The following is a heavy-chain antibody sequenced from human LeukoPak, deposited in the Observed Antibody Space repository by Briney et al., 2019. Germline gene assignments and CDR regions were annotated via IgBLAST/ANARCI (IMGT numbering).Heavy chain of an antibody. V-gene: IGHV3-21*01. D-gene: IGHD1-26*01. J-gene: IGHJ4*02. Sequence: GGSLRLSCAAYGFTFSSYSMNLVRQAPGKGLEWVSSISSSSSYIYYADSVKGRFTISRDNAKNSLYLQMNSLRAEDTAVYYCARDRGGATAFDYWGQGTLVTVSS. CDR2: ISSSSSYI. CDR1: GFTFSSYS. CDR3: ARDRGGATAFDY.